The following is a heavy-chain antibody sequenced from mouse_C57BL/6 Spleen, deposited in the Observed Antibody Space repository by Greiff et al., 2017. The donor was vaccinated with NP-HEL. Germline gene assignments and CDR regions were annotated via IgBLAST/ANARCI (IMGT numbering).Heavy chain of an antibody. CDR2: IYPGDGDT. CDR3: ARDLYGNYGY. Sequence: QVQLQQSGPELVKPGASVKISCKASGYAFSSSWMNWVKQRPGKSLEWIGRIYPGDGDTNYNGKFKGKATLTADKSSSTAYMQLSSLTSEDSAVYFCARDLYGNYGYWGQGTTLTVSS. D-gene: IGHD2-1*01. V-gene: IGHV1-82*01. J-gene: IGHJ2*01. CDR1: GYAFSSSW.